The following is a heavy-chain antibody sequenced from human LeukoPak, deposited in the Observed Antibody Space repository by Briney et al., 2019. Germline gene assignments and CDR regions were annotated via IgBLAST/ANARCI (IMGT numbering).Heavy chain of an antibody. Sequence: SETLSLTCAVSGGSISSGGYSWSWIRQPPGKGLEWIGYIYHSGSTYYNPSLKSRVTISVDRSKNQFSLKLSSVTAADTAVYYCARAGYYDSSGYYPHWGQGTLATVSS. CDR1: GGSISSGGYS. D-gene: IGHD3-22*01. J-gene: IGHJ4*02. V-gene: IGHV4-30-2*01. CDR2: IYHSGST. CDR3: ARAGYYDSSGYYPH.